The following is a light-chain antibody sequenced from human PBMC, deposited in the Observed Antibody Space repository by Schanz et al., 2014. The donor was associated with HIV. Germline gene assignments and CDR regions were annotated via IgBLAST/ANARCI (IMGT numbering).Light chain of an antibody. J-gene: IGKJ1*01. CDR1: QSVGSD. CDR2: GAS. Sequence: EVVMTQSPATLSVSPGERATLSCRASQSVGSDLAWYQQKPGQAPRLLIYGASTRLTGIPARFSGSGSGREFTLTISSLQSEDFAVYYCQQYGSSPATFGQGTKVEIK. CDR3: QQYGSSPAT. V-gene: IGKV3-15*01.